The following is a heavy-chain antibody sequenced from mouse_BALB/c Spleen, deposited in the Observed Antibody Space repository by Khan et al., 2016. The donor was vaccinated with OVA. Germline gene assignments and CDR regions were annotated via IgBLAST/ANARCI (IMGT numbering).Heavy chain of an antibody. CDR1: GFSLTSYG. J-gene: IGHJ2*01. D-gene: IGHD1-3*01. CDR3: ARLDDI. CDR2: IWAGGST. Sequence: QVQLKESGPGLVAPSQSLSITCTVPGFSLTSYGVHWVRQPPGKGLAWLGVIWAGGSTHYNSALMSRLSISKDNSKSQVYIIMNSLHTEDTARYCCARLDDIGGEGTTLTVSS. V-gene: IGHV2-9*02.